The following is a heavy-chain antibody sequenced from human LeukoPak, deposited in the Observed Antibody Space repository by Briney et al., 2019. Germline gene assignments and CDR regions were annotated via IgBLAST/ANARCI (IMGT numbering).Heavy chain of an antibody. J-gene: IGHJ4*02. CDR2: IYTSGST. Sequence: KSSETLSLTCTVSGGSISSYYWSWIRQPAGKGLEWIGRIYTSGSTNYNPSLKSRVTMSVDTSKNQFSLKLGSVTAADTAVYYCARGPYYYDSSGYDPIGAFDIWGQGTLVTVSS. D-gene: IGHD3-22*01. V-gene: IGHV4-4*07. CDR1: GGSISSYY. CDR3: ARGPYYYDSSGYDPIGAFDI.